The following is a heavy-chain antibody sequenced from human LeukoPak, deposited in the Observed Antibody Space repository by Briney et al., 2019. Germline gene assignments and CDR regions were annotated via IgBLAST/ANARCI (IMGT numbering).Heavy chain of an antibody. CDR2: ISGSGGST. CDR1: GFTFSSYA. CDR3: ATVHSSGWPYYFDY. Sequence: GGSLRLSCAASGFTFSSYAMSWVRQAPGKGLEWVSTISGSGGSTYYADSVKGRFTISRDNSKNTLYLQMNSLRAEDTAVYYCATVHSSGWPYYFDYWGQGTLVTVSS. J-gene: IGHJ4*02. D-gene: IGHD6-19*01. V-gene: IGHV3-23*01.